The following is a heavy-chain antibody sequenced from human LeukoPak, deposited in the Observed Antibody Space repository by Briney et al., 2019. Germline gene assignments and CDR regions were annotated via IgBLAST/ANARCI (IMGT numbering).Heavy chain of an antibody. J-gene: IGHJ4*02. V-gene: IGHV3-53*01. CDR3: AREGDGYNFDY. Sequence: GGSLRLSCAASGFTVSSNYMSWVRQAPGKGLEWVSVIYSGGSTYYADSVKGRFTISRDNSKNTLYLQMNSLRAEDTAVYHCAREGDGYNFDYWGQGTLVTVSS. CDR2: IYSGGST. D-gene: IGHD5-24*01. CDR1: GFTVSSNY.